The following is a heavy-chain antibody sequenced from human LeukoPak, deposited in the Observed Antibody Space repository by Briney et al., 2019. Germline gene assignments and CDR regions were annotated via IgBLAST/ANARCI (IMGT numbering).Heavy chain of an antibody. D-gene: IGHD3-16*02. J-gene: IGHJ4*02. Sequence: GGSLRLSCAASGFTFSDYYVSWIRQAPGKGLEWVSYISSSGSTIYYADSVKGRFTISRDNAKNSLYLQMNSLRAEDTAVYYCARSPNYVWGSYRYTFDYWGQGTLVTVSS. CDR3: ARSPNYVWGSYRYTFDY. CDR1: GFTFSDYY. CDR2: ISSSGSTI. V-gene: IGHV3-11*04.